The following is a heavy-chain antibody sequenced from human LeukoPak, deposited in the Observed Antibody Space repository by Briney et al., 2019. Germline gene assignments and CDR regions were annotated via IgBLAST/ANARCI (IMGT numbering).Heavy chain of an antibody. D-gene: IGHD3-10*02. CDR2: ISSSSDYI. CDR3: AELGITMIGGV. Sequence: GGSLRLSCAASGFTFNNYIMNWVRQAPGKGLEWVSSISSSSDYIYYADSVKGRFTISRGNAKNSLYLQMNSLRAEDTAVYYCAELGITMIGGVWGKGTTVTISS. CDR1: GFTFNNYI. V-gene: IGHV3-21*01. J-gene: IGHJ6*04.